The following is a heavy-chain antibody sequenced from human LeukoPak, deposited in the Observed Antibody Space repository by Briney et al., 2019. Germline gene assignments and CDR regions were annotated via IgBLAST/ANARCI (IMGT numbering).Heavy chain of an antibody. CDR2: IRSKPNSYAT. D-gene: IGHD6-13*01. CDR3: TRQDFIGADFDY. CDR1: GFMFSGSV. J-gene: IGHJ4*02. V-gene: IGHV3-73*01. Sequence: GGSLKLSCAASGFMFSGSVMHWVRQASGKGLEWVGRIRSKPNSYATAYAASVKGRFTISRDDSKNTAYLQMNSLRTEDTAVYYCTRQDFIGADFDYWGQGTLVTVSS.